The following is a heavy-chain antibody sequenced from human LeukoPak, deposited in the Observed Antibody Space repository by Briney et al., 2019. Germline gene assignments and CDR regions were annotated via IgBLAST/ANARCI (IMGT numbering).Heavy chain of an antibody. Sequence: GGSLRLSCATSGFTLSHYGMHWVRQAPGRGLDWVAHIRYDESDKYYADSVKGRFTISRDISKNTVYLQMNSLRVEDTAVYYCAKDFNWAFDYWGQGTLVTVSS. CDR1: GFTLSHYG. J-gene: IGHJ4*02. D-gene: IGHD1-1*01. V-gene: IGHV3-30*02. CDR2: IRYDESDK. CDR3: AKDFNWAFDY.